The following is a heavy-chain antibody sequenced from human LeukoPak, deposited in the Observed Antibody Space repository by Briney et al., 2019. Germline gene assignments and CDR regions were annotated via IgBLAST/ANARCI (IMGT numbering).Heavy chain of an antibody. CDR1: GGSINDFY. Sequence: SETLSLTCTVSGGSINDFYWTWIRQPPGKGREWIGYIFYIGSANSNPSLESRVTISVDTSKNQFSLKLSSVTAADTAAYYCARLRSGSTPPPPHYYYGLDVWGQGTTVIVSS. CDR3: ARLRSGSTPPPPHYYYGLDV. J-gene: IGHJ6*02. V-gene: IGHV4-59*01. D-gene: IGHD1-26*01. CDR2: IFYIGSA.